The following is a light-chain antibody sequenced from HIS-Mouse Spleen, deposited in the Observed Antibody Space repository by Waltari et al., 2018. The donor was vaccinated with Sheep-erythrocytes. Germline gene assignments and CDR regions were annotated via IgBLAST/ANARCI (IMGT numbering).Light chain of an antibody. J-gene: IGLJ3*02. CDR2: EGS. CDR3: CSYAGSSTPWV. V-gene: IGLV2-23*01. Sequence: QSALTQPASVSGSPGQSITISCTGTSSDVGSYNLVSWYQQHLGEAPKLMIYEGSKRPSGVSNRFSGSKSGNTASLTISGLQAEDEADYYCCSYAGSSTPWVFGGGTKLTVL. CDR1: SSDVGSYNL.